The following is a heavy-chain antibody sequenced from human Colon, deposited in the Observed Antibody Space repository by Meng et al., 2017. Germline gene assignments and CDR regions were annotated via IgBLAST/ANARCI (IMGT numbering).Heavy chain of an antibody. CDR3: ARRNSNNWFDP. Sequence: QVPVDGSGPGTVRPAVTLSLTCAGSGASISGDNWWGWVRQTPGKGLEWLGEIFHSGTSNYNPSLKSRVTISVDKSKNQFSLRLSSVTAADTAVYYCARRNSNNWFDPWGQGILVTVSS. CDR1: GASISGDNW. J-gene: IGHJ5*02. V-gene: IGHV4-4*02. D-gene: IGHD2/OR15-2a*01. CDR2: IFHSGTS.